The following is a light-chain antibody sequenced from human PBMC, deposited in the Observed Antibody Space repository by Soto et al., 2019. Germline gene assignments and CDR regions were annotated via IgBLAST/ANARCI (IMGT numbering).Light chain of an antibody. V-gene: IGKV3-11*01. CDR3: QQRSNWPPVT. J-gene: IGKJ5*01. CDR2: DAS. Sequence: EIVLTQSPATLSLSPGERATLSCRASQTVYTYLAWYQQKPGQSPRLLIYDASHRATGVPARFSGSGSGTDFTLTISSLEPDDFGVYYCQQRSNWPPVTIGQGTRLEIK. CDR1: QTVYTY.